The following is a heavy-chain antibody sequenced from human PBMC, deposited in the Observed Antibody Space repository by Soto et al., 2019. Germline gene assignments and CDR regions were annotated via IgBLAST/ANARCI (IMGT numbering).Heavy chain of an antibody. D-gene: IGHD3-22*01. CDR3: VRGGGGNYYYDSSGYYYNY. J-gene: IGHJ4*02. Sequence: ASVKVSCKASGYTFTSYEISWVRQATGQGLEWMGWMTPNSCNTGSAQKFQGRVTMTRNTSISTAYMELSSLRSEDTAVYYCVRGGGGNYYYDSSGYYYNYWGQGTRVTVSS. CDR1: GYTFTSYE. CDR2: MTPNSCNT. V-gene: IGHV1-8*01.